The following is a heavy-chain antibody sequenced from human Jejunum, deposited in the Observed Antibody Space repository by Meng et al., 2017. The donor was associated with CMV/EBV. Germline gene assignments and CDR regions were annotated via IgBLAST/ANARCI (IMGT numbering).Heavy chain of an antibody. Sequence: FSGYGMHWVRQAPGKGLEWVAFGRYDGTKGYYADSVKGRFTISRDSSDNTLYLQMKSLRSEDTAMYYCAKLQGLYSGTYYGHSFDFWGQGTLVTVSS. D-gene: IGHD1-26*01. CDR2: GRYDGTKG. CDR1: FSGYG. V-gene: IGHV3-30*02. J-gene: IGHJ4*02. CDR3: AKLQGLYSGTYYGHSFDF.